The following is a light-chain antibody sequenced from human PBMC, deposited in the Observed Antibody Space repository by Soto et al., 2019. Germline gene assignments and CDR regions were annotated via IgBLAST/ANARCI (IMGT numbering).Light chain of an antibody. V-gene: IGLV2-11*01. Sequence: QSALTQPRSVSGSPGQSVAISCTRTSRDVDAYDFVSWYQHHPGKAPKLIISEVSKRPSGVSHRFSGSKSGNTASLTISGLQAEDEADYFCCSFAGSFYVFGTGTKLTVL. CDR2: EVS. CDR3: CSFAGSFYV. J-gene: IGLJ1*01. CDR1: SRDVDAYDF.